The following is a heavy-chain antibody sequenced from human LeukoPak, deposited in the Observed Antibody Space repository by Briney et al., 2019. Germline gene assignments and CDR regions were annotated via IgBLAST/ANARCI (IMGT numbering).Heavy chain of an antibody. CDR3: ATDGGPFDN. CDR2: IKQDASEI. Sequence: GGSLRLSCAASGFTFSSYAMSWVRQAPGKGLEWVANIKQDASEIYYVGSVKGRFTISRDNAKNSVFLQMNSLRAEDTAVYYCATDGGPFDNWGQGILVTVSS. CDR1: GFTFSSYA. V-gene: IGHV3-7*01. J-gene: IGHJ4*02. D-gene: IGHD3-10*01.